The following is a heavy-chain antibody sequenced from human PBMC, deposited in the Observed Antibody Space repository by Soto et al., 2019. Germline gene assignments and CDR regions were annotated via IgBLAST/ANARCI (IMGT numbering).Heavy chain of an antibody. CDR3: ARHGPGYYYYYMDV. J-gene: IGHJ6*03. Sequence: SETLSLTCTVSGGSISSYYWSWIRQPPGKGLEWIGYIYYSGSTNYNPSLKSRVTISVDTSKNQFSLKLSSVTAADTAVYYCARHGPGYYYYYMDVWGKGTTVTVSS. CDR1: GGSISSYY. V-gene: IGHV4-59*08. CDR2: IYYSGST.